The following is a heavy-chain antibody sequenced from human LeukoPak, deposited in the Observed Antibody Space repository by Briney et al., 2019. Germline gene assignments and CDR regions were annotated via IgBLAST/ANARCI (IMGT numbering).Heavy chain of an antibody. Sequence: PSETLSLTCTVSGDSISTSYWSWIRQPPGKGLEWVGYMYYSGRSNYNPSLKSRVTISVDTSKNQFSLNLSSVTAADTAVYYCARADYRNGWYVDVWGKGTMVTISS. J-gene: IGHJ6*03. CDR1: GDSISTSY. V-gene: IGHV4-59*01. CDR2: MYYSGRS. CDR3: ARADYRNGWYVDV. D-gene: IGHD6-19*01.